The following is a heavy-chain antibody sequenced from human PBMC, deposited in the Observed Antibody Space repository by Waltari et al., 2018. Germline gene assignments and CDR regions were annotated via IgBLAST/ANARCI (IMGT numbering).Heavy chain of an antibody. V-gene: IGHV3-48*04. CDR1: GFTFSSYS. CDR2: IRSSSSTI. D-gene: IGHD5-18*01. J-gene: IGHJ4*02. CDR3: ARASVDTWYFDY. Sequence: EVQLVESGGGLVQPGGSLRLSCAASGFTFSSYSMNWVRQAPGKGLEWVSYIRSSSSTIYYADSVKGRFTISRDNAKNSLYLQMNSLRAEDTAVYYCARASVDTWYFDYWGQGTLVTVSS.